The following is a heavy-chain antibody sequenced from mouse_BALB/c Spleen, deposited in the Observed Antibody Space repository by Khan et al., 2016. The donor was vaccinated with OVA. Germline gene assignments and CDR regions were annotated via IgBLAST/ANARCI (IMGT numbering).Heavy chain of an antibody. Sequence: EVKLLESGPGLVKPSQSLSLTCTVTGYSITSDYAWNWIRQFPGNKLEWMGFISYSGNTNYNPSLKSRISITRDTSKNLFFLQLNSVTTEDTARYYCARVYGGDFDYWGQGTTLTVSS. CDR3: ARVYGGDFDY. CDR1: GYSITSDYA. D-gene: IGHD1-1*01. J-gene: IGHJ2*01. V-gene: IGHV3-2*02. CDR2: ISYSGNT.